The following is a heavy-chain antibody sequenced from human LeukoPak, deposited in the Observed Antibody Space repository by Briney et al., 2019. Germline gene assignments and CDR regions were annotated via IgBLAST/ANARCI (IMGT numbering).Heavy chain of an antibody. V-gene: IGHV4-38-2*02. D-gene: IGHD3-22*01. CDR1: GYSISSGYY. CDR3: AGKYYYDISGYFYVDY. Sequence: SETLSLTSTVSGYSISSGYYWGWIRQSPGKGLEWIGSIYHSGSTYYNPSLKSRVTISVDTSKNQFSVKLSSVTAADTAVYYCAGKYYYDISGYFYVDYWGQGTLVTVSS. J-gene: IGHJ4*02. CDR2: IYHSGST.